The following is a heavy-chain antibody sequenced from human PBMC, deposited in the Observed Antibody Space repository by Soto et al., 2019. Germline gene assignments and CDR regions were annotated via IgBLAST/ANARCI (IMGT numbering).Heavy chain of an antibody. Sequence: EVQLVESGGGLVQPGRSLRLSCAASGFTFDDYAMHWVRQAPGKGLEWVSGISWNSGSIGYADSVKGRFTISRDNAKTSLYLQMNSLRAADTALYYCAKGGQLRSEGGGYWGQGTLVTVSS. CDR1: GFTFDDYA. J-gene: IGHJ4*02. CDR3: AKGGQLRSEGGGY. CDR2: ISWNSGSI. D-gene: IGHD2-2*01. V-gene: IGHV3-9*01.